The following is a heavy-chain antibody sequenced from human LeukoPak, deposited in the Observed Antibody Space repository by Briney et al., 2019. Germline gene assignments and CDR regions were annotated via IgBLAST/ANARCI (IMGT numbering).Heavy chain of an antibody. J-gene: IGHJ5*02. Sequence: GASVKVSCKASGYTFTSYGISWVRQAPGQGLEWMGWISAYNGNTNYAQKLQGRVTMTTDTSTSTAYMELRSLRSDDTAVYYCARDRPYSSGWYGNNWFDPWGQGTLVTASS. CDR2: ISAYNGNT. D-gene: IGHD6-19*01. V-gene: IGHV1-18*01. CDR1: GYTFTSYG. CDR3: ARDRPYSSGWYGNNWFDP.